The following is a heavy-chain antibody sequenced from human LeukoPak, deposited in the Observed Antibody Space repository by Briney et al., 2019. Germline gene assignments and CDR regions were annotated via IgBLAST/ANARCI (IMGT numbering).Heavy chain of an antibody. CDR3: ARLSIGNHDRLLIAAAGMLGY. CDR2: ISYDGSNK. D-gene: IGHD6-13*01. Sequence: PGGSLRLSCAASGFTFSSYAMHWVRQAPGKGLEWVAVISYDGSNKYYADSVKGRFTISRDNSKNTLYLQMNSLRAEDTAVYYCARLSIGNHDRLLIAAAGMLGYWGQGTLVTVSS. CDR1: GFTFSSYA. J-gene: IGHJ4*02. V-gene: IGHV3-30-3*01.